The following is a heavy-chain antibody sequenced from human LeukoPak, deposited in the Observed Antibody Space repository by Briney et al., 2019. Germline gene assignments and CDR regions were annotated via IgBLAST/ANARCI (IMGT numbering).Heavy chain of an antibody. Sequence: ASVKVSCKASGYTFTSYNMQWVRQAPGQGLEWMGIINPSGGSTSYAQKFQGRVTMTRDTSTSTVYMELSSLRSEDTAVYYCARAGFGVAGLNYWGQGTMVTVS. CDR2: INPSGGST. D-gene: IGHD6-19*01. CDR1: GYTFTSYN. J-gene: IGHJ3*01. CDR3: ARAGFGVAGLNY. V-gene: IGHV1-46*01.